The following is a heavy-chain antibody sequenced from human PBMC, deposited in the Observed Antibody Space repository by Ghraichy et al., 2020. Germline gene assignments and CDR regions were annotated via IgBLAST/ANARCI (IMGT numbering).Heavy chain of an antibody. CDR1: GFTFSDYY. V-gene: IGHV3-72*01. CDR2: IKNKANRHTT. D-gene: IGHD2-21*01. J-gene: IGHJ4*02. Sequence: GGSLRLSCAASGFTFSDYYMNWVRQAPGKGLEWVGRIKNKANRHTTEYAASVKGRFIISRDDSEKSLYLQINSLKTEDTAVYYCATEGPYHGPDLDSWGQGTLVTVSS. CDR3: ATEGPYHGPDLDS.